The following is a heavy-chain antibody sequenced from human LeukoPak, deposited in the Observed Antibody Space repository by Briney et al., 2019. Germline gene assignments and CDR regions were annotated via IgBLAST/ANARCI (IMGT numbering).Heavy chain of an antibody. CDR3: ARVRAAAGREPLDY. Sequence: GGSLRLSCAASGFTFSSYSMNWVRQAPGKGLEWVSSISSSSSYIYYADSVKGRFTISRDNAKNSLYLQMNSLRAEDTAVYYCARVRAAAGREPLDYWGQGTLATVSS. V-gene: IGHV3-21*01. J-gene: IGHJ4*02. CDR1: GFTFSSYS. D-gene: IGHD6-13*01. CDR2: ISSSSSYI.